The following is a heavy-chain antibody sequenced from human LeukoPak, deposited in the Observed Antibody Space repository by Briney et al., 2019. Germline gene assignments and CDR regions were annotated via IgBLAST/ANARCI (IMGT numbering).Heavy chain of an antibody. V-gene: IGHV4-31*03. CDR1: SGSISSGGYY. J-gene: IGHJ4*02. Sequence: SQTLSLTCTVSSGSISSGGYYWSWIRQHPGKGLEWIGYIYYSGSTYYNPSLKSRVTMSVDSSKNQFSLKLSSVTAADTVVYYCARGAPHYFDYWGQGTLVTVSS. CDR3: ARGAPHYFDY. CDR2: IYYSGST.